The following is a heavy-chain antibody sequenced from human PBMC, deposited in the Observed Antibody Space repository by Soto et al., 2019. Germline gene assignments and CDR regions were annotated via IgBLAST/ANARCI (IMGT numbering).Heavy chain of an antibody. CDR2: ISGSGGST. J-gene: IGHJ6*02. D-gene: IGHD3-10*02. CDR3: AKDQIVYVPEYYCYGMDV. V-gene: IGHV3-23*01. CDR1: GFTFSSYA. Sequence: GGSLRLSCAASGFTFSSYAMSWVRQAPGKGLEWVSAISGSGGSTYYADSVKGRFTISRDNSKNTLYLQMNSLRAEDTAVYYCAKDQIVYVPEYYCYGMDVCGRGTTVTVSS.